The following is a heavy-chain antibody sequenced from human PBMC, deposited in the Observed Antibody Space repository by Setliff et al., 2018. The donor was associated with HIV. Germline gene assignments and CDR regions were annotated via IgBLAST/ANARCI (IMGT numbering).Heavy chain of an antibody. V-gene: IGHV3-48*03. CDR3: SRDDISGQWLLDY. J-gene: IGHJ4*02. CDR2: IDPTGATM. Sequence: PGGSLRLSCLVSGFTFSNYEMTWIRQAPGKGLEFVSFIDPTGATMHYADSVKGRFIISRDNAKKSLYLQMNGLRAGDTAVYYCSRDDISGQWLLDYWGQGALVTVSS. CDR1: GFTFSNYE. D-gene: IGHD5-12*01.